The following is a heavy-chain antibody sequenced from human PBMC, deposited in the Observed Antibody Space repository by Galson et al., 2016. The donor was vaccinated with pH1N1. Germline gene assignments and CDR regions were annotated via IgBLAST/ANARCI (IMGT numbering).Heavy chain of an antibody. D-gene: IGHD2-2*01. V-gene: IGHV4-61*09. Sequence: TLSLTCTVSGTSISSGSYYWSWIRQPAGKGLEWIGHIHTSGSTNYNPSLKGRVTISVDTSKDQFSLKVRFVTAADTAVYYCARDRSPARLYYWGQGTLVTVSS. CDR1: GTSISSGSYY. CDR3: ARDRSPARLYY. CDR2: IHTSGST. J-gene: IGHJ4*02.